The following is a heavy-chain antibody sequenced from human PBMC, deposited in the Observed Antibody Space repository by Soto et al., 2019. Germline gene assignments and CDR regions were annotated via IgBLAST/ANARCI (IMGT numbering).Heavy chain of an antibody. CDR2: IDPSDSYT. Sequence: GASLKISCKGSGYSFTCYWISWVRQMPGKGLEWMGRIDPSDSYTNYSPSFQGHVTISADKSISTAYLQWSSLKASDTAMYYRSRQIAARRPYYYYYCMDVWGQGTTLTISS. J-gene: IGHJ6*02. CDR3: SRQIAARRPYYYYYCMDV. D-gene: IGHD6-6*01. CDR1: GYSFTCYW. V-gene: IGHV5-10-1*01.